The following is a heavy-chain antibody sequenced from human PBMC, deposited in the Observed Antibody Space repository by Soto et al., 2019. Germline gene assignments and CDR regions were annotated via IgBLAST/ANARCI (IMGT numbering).Heavy chain of an antibody. D-gene: IGHD5-12*01. Sequence: ASVKVSCKASGYTFPSYYMHWVRQAPGQGLEWMGMINPSGGSISYAQKVQGRVTMTRDTSTSTVYMEMSSLRSEDTAVYYCSRDKSPRWLQPDLDYWGQGTLVTVSS. CDR2: INPSGGSI. CDR3: SRDKSPRWLQPDLDY. J-gene: IGHJ4*02. V-gene: IGHV1-46*01. CDR1: GYTFPSYY.